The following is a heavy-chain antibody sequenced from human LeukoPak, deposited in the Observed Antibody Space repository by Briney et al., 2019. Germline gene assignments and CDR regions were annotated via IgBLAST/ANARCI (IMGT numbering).Heavy chain of an antibody. CDR2: ISYDGSDK. V-gene: IGHV3-30*18. Sequence: PGRSLRLSCAASGFTISTYGMHWVRQAPGKVLEWVTVISYDGSDKYYADSVKGRFTISRDNSRNTLYLQMNSLRVEDTAVYYCAKEVGTFTLDYWGQGTLVTVSS. D-gene: IGHD1-26*01. CDR1: GFTISTYG. CDR3: AKEVGTFTLDY. J-gene: IGHJ4*02.